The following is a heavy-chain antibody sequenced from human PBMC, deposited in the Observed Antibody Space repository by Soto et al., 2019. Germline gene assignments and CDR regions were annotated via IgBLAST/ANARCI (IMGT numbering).Heavy chain of an antibody. CDR3: ARYSSSAGWFDP. CDR1: GGSISSYY. Sequence: SETLSLTCTVSGGSISSYYWTWIRQPPGKGLEWIGFMYNSGSTHYNPSLKSRVTISLDTSKNQFSLNLRSVTAADTAVYYCARYSSSAGWFDPWGQGTLVTVSS. D-gene: IGHD6-6*01. V-gene: IGHV4-59*08. CDR2: MYNSGST. J-gene: IGHJ5*02.